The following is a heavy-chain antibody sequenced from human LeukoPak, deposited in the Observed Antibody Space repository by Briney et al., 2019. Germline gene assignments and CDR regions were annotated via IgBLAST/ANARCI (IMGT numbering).Heavy chain of an antibody. CDR3: ARVRAAAGTRNYYYYYMDV. V-gene: IGHV1-69*05. CDR2: IIPIFGTA. J-gene: IGHJ6*03. CDR1: GGTFSSYA. Sequence: RASVKVSCKASGGTFSSYAISWVRQAPGQGLEWMGGIIPIFGTANYAQKFQGRVTITTDESTSTAYMELSSLRSEDTAAYYCARVRAAAGTRNYYYYYMDVWGKGTTVTVSS. D-gene: IGHD6-13*01.